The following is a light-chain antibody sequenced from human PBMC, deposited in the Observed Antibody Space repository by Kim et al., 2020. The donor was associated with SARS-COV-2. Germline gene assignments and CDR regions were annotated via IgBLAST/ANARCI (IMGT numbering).Light chain of an antibody. CDR3: QQYHSSPWT. CDR1: QSISSNY. J-gene: IGKJ1*01. Sequence: EIVLTQSPGTLSLSPGERATLSYRASQSISSNYLAWYQQKPGQAPRLLIYNAFSRAPGIPDRFSGSGSGTDFTLTINRLEPEDFAVYSCQQYHSSPWTFGQGTKVDIK. CDR2: NAF. V-gene: IGKV3-20*01.